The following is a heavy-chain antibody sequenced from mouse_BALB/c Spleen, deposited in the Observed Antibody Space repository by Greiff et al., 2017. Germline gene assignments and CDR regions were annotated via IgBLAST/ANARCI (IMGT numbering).Heavy chain of an antibody. J-gene: IGHJ1*01. CDR2: INSNGGST. Sequence: VKLVESGGGLVQPGGSLKLSCAASGFTFSSYGMSWVRQTPDKRLELVATINSNGGSTYYPDSVKGRFTISRDNAKNTLYLQMSSLKSEDTAMYYCARDEWLRYLDGWGEGTT. D-gene: IGHD2-2*01. V-gene: IGHV5-6-3*01. CDR1: GFTFSSYG. CDR3: ARDEWLRYLDG.